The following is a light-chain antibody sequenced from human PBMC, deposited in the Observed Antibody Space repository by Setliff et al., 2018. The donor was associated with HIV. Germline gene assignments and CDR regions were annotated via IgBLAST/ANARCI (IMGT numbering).Light chain of an antibody. CDR3: SSYTISTSLGV. CDR2: EVK. J-gene: IGLJ1*01. V-gene: IGLV2-14*01. Sequence: QSALTQPASVSGSPGQSITISCTGTSSDVGGYNYVSWYQQHPGKAPKLIIYEVKNRPSGVSNRFSGSKSGNTASLTISGLQAEDEADYYCSSYTISTSLGVFGTGTKGTV. CDR1: SSDVGGYNY.